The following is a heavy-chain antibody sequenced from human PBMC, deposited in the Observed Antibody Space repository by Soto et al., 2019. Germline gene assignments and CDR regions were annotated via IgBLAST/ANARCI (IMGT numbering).Heavy chain of an antibody. CDR2: ISAYNGNT. Sequence: ASVQVSCKASGYTFANYGLNWVRQAPGQGLEWMGWISAYNGNTNYAQKFRGRVTMTTDTSTSTSYMELRSLRSDDTAVYYCARGSDSSGYYSYFDSWGQGALGTVSS. J-gene: IGHJ4*02. CDR1: GYTFANYG. CDR3: ARGSDSSGYYSYFDS. D-gene: IGHD3-22*01. V-gene: IGHV1-18*04.